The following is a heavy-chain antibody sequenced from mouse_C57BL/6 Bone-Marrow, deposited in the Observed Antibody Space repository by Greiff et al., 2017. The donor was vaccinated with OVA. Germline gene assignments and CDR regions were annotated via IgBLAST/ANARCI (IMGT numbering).Heavy chain of an antibody. D-gene: IGHD2-1*01. Sequence: VKLMESGAELVRPGTSVKMSCKASGYTFTNYWIGWAKQRPGHGLEWIGDIYPGGGYTNYNEKFKGKATLTADKSSSTAYMQFSSLTSEDSAIYYCARMDGNYGPWFAYWGQGTLVTVSA. CDR1: GYTFTNYW. CDR3: ARMDGNYGPWFAY. CDR2: IYPGGGYT. V-gene: IGHV1-63*01. J-gene: IGHJ3*01.